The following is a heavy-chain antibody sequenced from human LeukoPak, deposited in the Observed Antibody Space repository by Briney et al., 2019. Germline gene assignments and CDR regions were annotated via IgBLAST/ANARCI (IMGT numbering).Heavy chain of an antibody. Sequence: PGGSLRLSCAASGFTFSSYWMSWVRQAPGKGLEWVAVIWYDGSNEYYADSVKGRFTISRDNSKNTLYLQMNSLRAEDTAVYYCARAYGGNSYYFDYWGQGTLVTVSS. D-gene: IGHD4-23*01. V-gene: IGHV3-33*08. CDR2: IWYDGSNE. J-gene: IGHJ4*02. CDR1: GFTFSSYW. CDR3: ARAYGGNSYYFDY.